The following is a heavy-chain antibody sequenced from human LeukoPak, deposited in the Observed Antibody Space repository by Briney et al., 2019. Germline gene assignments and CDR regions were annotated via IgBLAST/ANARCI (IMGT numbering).Heavy chain of an antibody. J-gene: IGHJ4*02. D-gene: IGHD3-16*02. CDR1: GYTFTSYY. CDR2: MNPNSGNT. CDR3: ARGWLRLGELSTDFDY. V-gene: IGHV1-8*02. Sequence: ASVKVSCKASGYTFTSYYMHWVRQAPGQGLEWMGWMNPNSGNTGYAQKFQGRVTMTRNTSISTAYMELSSLRSEDTAVYYCARGWLRLGELSTDFDYWGQGTLVTVSS.